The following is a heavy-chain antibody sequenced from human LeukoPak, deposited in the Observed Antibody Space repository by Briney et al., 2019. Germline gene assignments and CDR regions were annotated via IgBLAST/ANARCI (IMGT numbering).Heavy chain of an antibody. J-gene: IGHJ6*04. V-gene: IGHV3-7*01. CDR2: IKEDGSDK. D-gene: IGHD3-16*01. CDR1: GFTFSDYW. Sequence: PGGSLRLSCAVSGFTFSDYWMTWVRQAPGRGLKWVANIKEDGSDKQYVDSVQGRFTISRDNAENSLYLQMNSLRAEDAAVYYCVRESSVWVGPGIGRPLDVWGKGTAVTVSS. CDR3: VRESSVWVGPGIGRPLDV.